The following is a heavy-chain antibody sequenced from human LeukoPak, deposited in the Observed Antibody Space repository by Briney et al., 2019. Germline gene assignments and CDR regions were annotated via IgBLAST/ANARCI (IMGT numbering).Heavy chain of an antibody. CDR1: GFTFSSYA. CDR2: ISGSGGST. J-gene: IGHJ4*02. V-gene: IGHV3-23*01. Sequence: GGSLRLSCAASGFTFSSYAMHWVRQAPGKGLEWVSAISGSGGSTYYADSVKGRFTISRDNSKNTLYLQMNSLRAEDTAVYYCAKVQWLTPDQPFDYWGQGTLVTVSS. CDR3: AKVQWLTPDQPFDY. D-gene: IGHD6-19*01.